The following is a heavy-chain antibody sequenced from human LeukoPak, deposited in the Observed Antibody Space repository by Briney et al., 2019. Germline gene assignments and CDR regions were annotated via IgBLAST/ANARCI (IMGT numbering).Heavy chain of an antibody. CDR3: ARDKIVGATYFDY. V-gene: IGHV3-7*01. J-gene: IGHJ4*02. D-gene: IGHD1-26*01. CDR2: IKQDRSEK. Sequence: GGSLRLSCAASGFTFSSYWMSWVRQAPGKGLEWVANIKQDRSEKYYVDSVKGRFTISRDNAKNSLYLQMNSLRAEDTAVYYCARDKIVGATYFDYWGQGTLVTVSS. CDR1: GFTFSSYW.